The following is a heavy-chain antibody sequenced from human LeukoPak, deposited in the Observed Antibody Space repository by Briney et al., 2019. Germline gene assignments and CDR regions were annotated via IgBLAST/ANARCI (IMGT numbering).Heavy chain of an antibody. V-gene: IGHV3-7*01. J-gene: IGHJ4*02. Sequence: GGSLRLSCVASGITFSSSWMSWVRQAPGKGLEWVANIKPDGSVKYYAASVKGRFTISRDNAENSLYLQMNSLRTEDTAVYYCARDQPDPAGTGPRFVYWGQGSLVTVSS. CDR1: GITFSSSW. CDR2: IKPDGSVK. CDR3: ARDQPDPAGTGPRFVY. D-gene: IGHD1-1*01.